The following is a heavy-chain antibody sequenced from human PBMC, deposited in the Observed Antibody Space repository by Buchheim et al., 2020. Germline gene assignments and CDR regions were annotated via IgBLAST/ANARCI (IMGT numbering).Heavy chain of an antibody. Sequence: QVQLQESGPGLVKPSETLSLTCIVSGGSISSYYWSWIRQPPGKGLEWIVNTHYSGSTNYNPSLRSRISISIDTSRNKVSLKLSSVTAADRAVYYCAGSRKDFYGMDVWGQGTT. CDR2: THYSGST. J-gene: IGHJ6*02. V-gene: IGHV4-59*08. CDR3: AGSRKDFYGMDV. CDR1: GGSISSYY.